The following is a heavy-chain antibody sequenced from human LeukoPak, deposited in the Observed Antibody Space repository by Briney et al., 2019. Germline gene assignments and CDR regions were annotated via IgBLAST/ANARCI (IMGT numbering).Heavy chain of an antibody. Sequence: GGSLRLSCASSGFTFDNYAIHWVRQAPGKGLEWVSLISGDGGSTYYADSMKGRFTISRDNSKNSLYLQMNSLRTEDTALYYCARDSQEFFQHWGQGTLVTVSS. CDR3: ARDSQEFFQH. V-gene: IGHV3-43*02. J-gene: IGHJ1*01. CDR1: GFTFDNYA. CDR2: ISGDGGST.